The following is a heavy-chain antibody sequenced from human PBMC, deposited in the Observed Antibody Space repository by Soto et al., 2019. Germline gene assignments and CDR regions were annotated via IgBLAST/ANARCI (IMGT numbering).Heavy chain of an antibody. CDR2: IYYSGST. V-gene: IGHV4-31*03. CDR3: ARGDTVSGMDV. J-gene: IGHJ6*02. CDR1: GGSISSGGYY. Sequence: SETLSLTCTVSGGSISSGGYYWIWIRQHPGKGLEWIGYIYYSGSTYYNPSLKSRVTISVDTSKNQFSLKLSSVTAADTAVYYCARGDTVSGMDVWGQGTTVTVS. D-gene: IGHD4-4*01.